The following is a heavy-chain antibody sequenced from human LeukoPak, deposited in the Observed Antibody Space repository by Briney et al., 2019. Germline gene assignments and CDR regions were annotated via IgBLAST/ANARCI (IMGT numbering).Heavy chain of an antibody. Sequence: PSETLSLTCTVSGGSISNNYWNWIRQPPGKELEYIGYIYYSGSTNYNPSLKSRVTISVDTSKNQFTLKVSSVTAADTAVYYCARGDGSGPFDYWGQGTLVTVSS. CDR2: IYYSGST. CDR1: GGSISNNY. V-gene: IGHV4-59*01. D-gene: IGHD3-10*01. J-gene: IGHJ4*02. CDR3: ARGDGSGPFDY.